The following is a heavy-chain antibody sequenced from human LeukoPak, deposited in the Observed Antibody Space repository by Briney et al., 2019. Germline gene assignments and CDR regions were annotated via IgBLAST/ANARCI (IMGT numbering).Heavy chain of an antibody. CDR3: ARVPANYDILTGYYSRWFDP. CDR1: GGSISSDEYY. D-gene: IGHD3-9*01. CDR2: IYYSGST. V-gene: IGHV4-31*03. J-gene: IGHJ5*02. Sequence: SETLSLTCTVSGGSISSDEYYWSWIRQHPGKGLEWIGYIYYSGSTYYNPSLKSRVTISVDTSKNQFSLKLSSETAAHTAVYYCARVPANYDILTGYYSRWFDPWGQGTLVTVSS.